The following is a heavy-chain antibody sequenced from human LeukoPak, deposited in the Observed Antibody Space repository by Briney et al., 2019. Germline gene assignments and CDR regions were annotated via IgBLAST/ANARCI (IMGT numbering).Heavy chain of an antibody. V-gene: IGHV3-21*06. D-gene: IGHD2-8*01. CDR3: ARDTVNGPFVISLDL. CDR1: GFTVSSNY. J-gene: IGHJ5*02. Sequence: GGSLRLSCAASGFTVSSNYMNWVRQAPGKGPEWVAHINSADNVEYYTESVRGRFTMSRDNAKDLLYLQMNSLRDEDTAVYYCARDTVNGPFVISLDLWGQGVLVTVSS. CDR2: INSADNVE.